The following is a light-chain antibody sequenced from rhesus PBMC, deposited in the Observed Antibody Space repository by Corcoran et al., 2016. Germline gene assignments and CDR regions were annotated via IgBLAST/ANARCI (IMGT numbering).Light chain of an antibody. CDR2: QVS. CDR1: QSLVHSDGKTY. V-gene: IGKV2S9*01. Sequence: DVVMTQSPLSLPVTLGQPASISCRSSQSLVHSDGKTYLSWLHQKPGQPPRRLIYQVSTRDSGVPDRFSGSGAGTAFTLRISRVEAEGVGVYYCMQGIHWPLPFGGRTKVKLK. J-gene: IGKJ4*01. CDR3: MQGIHWPLP.